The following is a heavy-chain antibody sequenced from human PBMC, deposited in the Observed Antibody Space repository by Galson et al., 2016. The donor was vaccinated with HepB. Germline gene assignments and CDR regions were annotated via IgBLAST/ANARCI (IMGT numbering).Heavy chain of an antibody. CDR3: ATQSASTKCYWCFDP. CDR1: GFTVSNLY. CDR2: IYNSGRA. D-gene: IGHD2-2*01. Sequence: SLRLSCAASGFTVSNLYMTWVRQAPGKGLEWVALIYNSGRATYADSVKGRFVISRDNSKNMMFLQTNNLRADDTAVYYCATQSASTKCYWCFDPWGQGTLITVSS. V-gene: IGHV3-53*01. J-gene: IGHJ5*02.